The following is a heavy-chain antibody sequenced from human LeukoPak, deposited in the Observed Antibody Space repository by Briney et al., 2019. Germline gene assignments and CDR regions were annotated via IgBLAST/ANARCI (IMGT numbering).Heavy chain of an antibody. J-gene: IGHJ4*02. V-gene: IGHV1-8*02. D-gene: IGHD2-2*01. Sequence: ASVKVSCKASGYTFTSYDINWVRQATGQGLEWMGWMNPNSGNTGYPQKFQGRVTMTRDMSTSTVYMELSSLRSEDTAVYYCARSRRVRYCSNISCYAGFFEYWGQGTLVTVSS. CDR3: ARSRRVRYCSNISCYAGFFEY. CDR1: GYTFTSYD. CDR2: MNPNSGNT.